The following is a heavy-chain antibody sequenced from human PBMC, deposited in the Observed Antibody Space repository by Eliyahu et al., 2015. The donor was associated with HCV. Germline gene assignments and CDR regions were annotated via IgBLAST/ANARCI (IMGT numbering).Heavy chain of an antibody. CDR2: IFSNDEK. CDR3: ARMGDSQANWWFDP. Sequence: QVTLKESGPVLVKPTETLTLTCTVSGFSLSNARMGVSWIRQPPGKALEWLAHIFSNDEKSYITSLKSRLTISKDTSKRQVVLTMTNMDPVDTATYYCARMGDSQANWWFDPWGQGTLVTVSS. D-gene: IGHD1-1*01. CDR1: GFSLSNARMG. J-gene: IGHJ5*02. V-gene: IGHV2-26*01.